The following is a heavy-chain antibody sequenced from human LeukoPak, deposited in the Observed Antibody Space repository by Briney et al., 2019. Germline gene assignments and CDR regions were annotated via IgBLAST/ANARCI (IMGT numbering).Heavy chain of an antibody. Sequence: PGGSLRLSCAASGFTFSDYWMTWVRQAPGKGLEWVAVISYDGSNKYYADSVKGRFTISRDNSKNTLYLQMNSLRAEDTAVYYCAREGSAAAGDYWGQGTLVTVSS. CDR3: AREGSAAAGDY. D-gene: IGHD6-13*01. J-gene: IGHJ4*02. V-gene: IGHV3-30-3*01. CDR1: GFTFSDYW. CDR2: ISYDGSNK.